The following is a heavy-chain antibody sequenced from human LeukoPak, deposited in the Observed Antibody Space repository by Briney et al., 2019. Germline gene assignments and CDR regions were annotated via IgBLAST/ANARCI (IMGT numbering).Heavy chain of an antibody. CDR3: ARIFEYSSIYYFDY. CDR2: TNEGGSDK. V-gene: IGHV3-7*01. CDR1: GFSFSNSW. J-gene: IGHJ4*02. D-gene: IGHD2-2*01. Sequence: AGGSLRLSCAASGFSFSNSWASWFRQAPGKVLEWVAHTNEGGSDKYYVDSVKGRFTISRDNVKNSLYLQMNSLRAEDTAVYYCARIFEYSSIYYFDYWGQGTLVTVSS.